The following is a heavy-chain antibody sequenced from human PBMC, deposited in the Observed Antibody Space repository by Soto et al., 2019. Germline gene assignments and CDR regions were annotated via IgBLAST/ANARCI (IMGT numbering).Heavy chain of an antibody. D-gene: IGHD2-15*01. CDR1: GFTFSSYA. J-gene: IGHJ4*02. CDR3: AKGGCSGGSCYPLDY. Sequence: GGSLRLSCAASGFTFSSYAMSWVRQAPGKGLEWVSTISGGGGSAYFADSVKGRFIISRDNSKNTLYLQMESLRPEDAAVYYCAKGGCSGGSCYPLDYWGQGTLVTVSS. V-gene: IGHV3-23*01. CDR2: ISGGGGSA.